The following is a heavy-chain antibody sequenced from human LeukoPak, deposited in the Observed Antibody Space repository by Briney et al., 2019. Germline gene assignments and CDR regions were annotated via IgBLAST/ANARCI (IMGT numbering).Heavy chain of an antibody. Sequence: GRSLRLSCAASGFTFSSYAMHWVRQAPGKGLEWVAVISYDGSNKYYADSVKGRFTISRDNSKNTLYLQMNSLRAEDTAVYYCAMPHGTEYYFDYWGQGTLVTVSS. V-gene: IGHV3-30*04. J-gene: IGHJ4*02. CDR1: GFTFSSYA. CDR3: AMPHGTEYYFDY. D-gene: IGHD5-24*01. CDR2: ISYDGSNK.